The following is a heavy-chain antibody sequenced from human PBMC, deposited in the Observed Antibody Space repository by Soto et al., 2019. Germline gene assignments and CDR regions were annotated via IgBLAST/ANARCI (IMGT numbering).Heavy chain of an antibody. Sequence: QVQLVESGGGVVQPGRSLRLSCAASGFTFSSYGMHWVRQAPGKGLEWVAVISYDGSNKYYADSVKGRFTISRDNSKNTLYLQMNSLRAEDTAVYYCAKDRNILSGFDYWGQGTLVTVSS. CDR1: GFTFSSYG. CDR2: ISYDGSNK. V-gene: IGHV3-30*18. D-gene: IGHD3-10*01. J-gene: IGHJ4*02. CDR3: AKDRNILSGFDY.